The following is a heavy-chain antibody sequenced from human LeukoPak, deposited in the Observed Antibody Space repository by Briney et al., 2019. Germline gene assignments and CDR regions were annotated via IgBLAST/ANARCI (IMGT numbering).Heavy chain of an antibody. CDR3: ATGYQLPKSRHFDY. V-gene: IGHV1-24*01. CDR1: GYTLTELS. J-gene: IGHJ4*02. Sequence: ASVKISCKVSGYTLTELSMHWVRQAPGKGLEWMGGFDPEDGETIYAQKFQGRVTMTEDTSTDTAYMELSSLRSEDTAVYYCATGYQLPKSRHFDYWGQGTLVTVSS. CDR2: FDPEDGET. D-gene: IGHD2-2*01.